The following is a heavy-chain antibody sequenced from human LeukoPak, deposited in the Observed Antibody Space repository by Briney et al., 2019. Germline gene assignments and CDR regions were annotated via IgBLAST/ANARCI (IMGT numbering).Heavy chain of an antibody. J-gene: IGHJ4*02. CDR1: GGTFSSYA. Sequence: GSSVKVSCKDSGGTFSSYAISWVRQAPGQGREWMGRIIPIFGTANYAQKFQGRVTITTDESTSTAYMELSSLRSEDTAVYYCARDRHYYGSGSYFDYWGQGTLVTVSS. V-gene: IGHV1-69*05. CDR3: ARDRHYYGSGSYFDY. CDR2: IIPIFGTA. D-gene: IGHD3-10*01.